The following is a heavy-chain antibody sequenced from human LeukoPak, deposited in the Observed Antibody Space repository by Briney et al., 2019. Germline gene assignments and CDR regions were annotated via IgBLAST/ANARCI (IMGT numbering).Heavy chain of an antibody. V-gene: IGHV3-64*01. CDR3: ARDRWGCSSIGCYDFDY. CDR1: GFTFSSYA. CDR2: ISSDGGST. Sequence: GGSLRLSCAASGFTFSSYAMHWVRQAPGKGLEYVSAISSDGGSTYYANSVKGRFTISRDNSKNTLYLQMGRLRAEDMAVYYCARDRWGCSSIGCYDFDYWGQGTLVTVSS. J-gene: IGHJ4*02. D-gene: IGHD2-2*01.